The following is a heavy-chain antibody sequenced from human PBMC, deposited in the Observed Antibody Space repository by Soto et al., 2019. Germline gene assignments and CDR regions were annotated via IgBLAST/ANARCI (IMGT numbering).Heavy chain of an antibody. CDR3: AKEVWNTVTSKIGGWFDP. D-gene: IGHD4-17*01. CDR1: GFSFDDYA. V-gene: IGHV3-23*01. Sequence: EVQLLESGGGLVQPGGSLRLSCAASGFSFDDYAMTWVRQAAGKGLEWVSAISGSGDNTYYADSVKGRFTISRDNSKNTLYLQISSLRGEDTAVYYCAKEVWNTVTSKIGGWFDPWGQGTLVTVSS. J-gene: IGHJ5*02. CDR2: ISGSGDNT.